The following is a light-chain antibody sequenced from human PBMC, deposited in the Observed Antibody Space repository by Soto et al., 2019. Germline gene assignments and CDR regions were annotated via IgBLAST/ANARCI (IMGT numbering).Light chain of an antibody. CDR1: QSVLSRSNNRNY. Sequence: DIVMTQSPDSLSVSLGERATINCKSSQSVLSRSNNRNYLAWFQQKAGQSPKLLISWASIRESGVPDRFSGSGSGTDFTLTISSLQAEDVAIYYCQQYYAAPLTFGGGTKVEI. V-gene: IGKV4-1*01. CDR3: QQYYAAPLT. CDR2: WAS. J-gene: IGKJ4*01.